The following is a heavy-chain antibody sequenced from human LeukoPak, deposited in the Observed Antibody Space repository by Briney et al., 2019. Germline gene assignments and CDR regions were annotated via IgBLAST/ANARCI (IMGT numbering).Heavy chain of an antibody. Sequence: SGPALVKATQTLTLTCTFSGFSLTTNGTCVSWIRQPPGKALEWLARIDWDGDNYYSTSLRTRLTIPKDTSKNQVVLTMTNMDPVDTATYYCARIMTTVTHDAFDIWARGQWSPSLQ. V-gene: IGHV2-70*11. CDR1: GFSLTTNGTC. CDR3: ARIMTTVTHDAFDI. J-gene: IGHJ3*02. D-gene: IGHD4-17*01. CDR2: IDWDGDN.